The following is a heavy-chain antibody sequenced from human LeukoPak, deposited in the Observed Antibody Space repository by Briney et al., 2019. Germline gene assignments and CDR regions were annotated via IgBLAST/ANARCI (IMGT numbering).Heavy chain of an antibody. CDR1: GGSISSSSYY. CDR2: IYYSGST. V-gene: IGHV4-39*01. D-gene: IGHD6-13*01. CDR3: ARQAGAAAVNWFDP. Sequence: SETLSLTCTVSGGSISSSSYYWGWIRQPPGKGLEWIGSIYYSGSTYYNPSLKSRVTISVDTSKNQFSLKLSSVTAADTAVYYCARQAGAAAVNWFDPWGQGTLVTVSS. J-gene: IGHJ5*02.